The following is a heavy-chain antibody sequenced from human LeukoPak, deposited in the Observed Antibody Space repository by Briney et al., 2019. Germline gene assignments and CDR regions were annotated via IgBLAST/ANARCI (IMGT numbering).Heavy chain of an antibody. CDR1: GGTFSSYG. J-gene: IGHJ4*02. CDR3: ASGVYYDSSAYSFEY. D-gene: IGHD3-22*01. Sequence: SVKVSCKASGGTFSSYGISWVRQAPGQGLEWMGGIIPIFGTANYAQKFQGRVTITAAESTSTAYMELSSLRSEDTAVYYCASGVYYDSSAYSFEYWGQGPLVTVSS. CDR2: IIPIFGTA. V-gene: IGHV1-69*13.